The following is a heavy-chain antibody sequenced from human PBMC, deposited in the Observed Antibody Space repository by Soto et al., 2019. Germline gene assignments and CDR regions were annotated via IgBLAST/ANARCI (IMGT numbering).Heavy chain of an antibody. CDR3: TRDGGGGDRSDY. D-gene: IGHD2-21*02. V-gene: IGHV3-48*03. CDR2: ISSNSRTK. J-gene: IGHJ4*02. CDR1: GFTFSIHE. Sequence: EVQLVESGGGLVQPGGSLRLSCAASGFTFSIHEMNWVRQAPGKGLEWVSYISSNSRTKYYGDSVRGRFTISRDNAKNSLYLQMYSLRDEDTALYYCTRDGGGGDRSDYWGQGTLVTVSS.